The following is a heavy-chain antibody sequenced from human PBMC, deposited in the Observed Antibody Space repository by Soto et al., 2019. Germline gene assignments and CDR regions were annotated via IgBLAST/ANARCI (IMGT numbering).Heavy chain of an antibody. CDR1: GFTFDDYA. CDR2: ISWNSGSI. V-gene: IGHV3-9*01. Sequence: EVQLVESGGGLVQPGRSLRLSCAASGFTFDDYAMHWVRQAPGKGLEWVSGISWNSGSIGYADSVKSRFTISRDNAKNSLYLQMNSLRAEDTALYYCAASDYWGQGTLVTVSS. J-gene: IGHJ4*02. CDR3: AASDY.